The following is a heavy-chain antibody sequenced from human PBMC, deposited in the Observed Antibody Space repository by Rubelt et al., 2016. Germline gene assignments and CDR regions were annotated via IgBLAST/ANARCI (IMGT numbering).Heavy chain of an antibody. Sequence: QVQLQQWGAGLLRPSETLSLTCAVYGGSFRGYYWSWIRQSPGKGLQWIGEINYSGNANYNPSLKSRVTTSADTSTNQFTLSRGSVTAADTALYYCARHIDGQYFDLWGRGTLVTGSS. D-gene: IGHD5-12*01. CDR3: ARHIDGQYFDL. CDR2: INYSGNA. J-gene: IGHJ2*01. CDR1: GGSFRGYY. V-gene: IGHV4-34*02.